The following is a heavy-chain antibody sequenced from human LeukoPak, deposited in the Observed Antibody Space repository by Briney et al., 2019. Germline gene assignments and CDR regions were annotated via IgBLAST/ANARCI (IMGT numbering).Heavy chain of an antibody. CDR1: GGSISSGSYY. D-gene: IGHD4-17*01. V-gene: IGHV4-61*10. CDR2: INHRGST. Sequence: SETLSLTCTVSGGSISSGSYYWSWIRQPAGKGLEWIGEINHRGSTNYNPSLKSRVTISVDTSKNQFSLKLSSVTAADTAVYYCARVPTVTFFDYWGQGTLVTVSS. CDR3: ARVPTVTFFDY. J-gene: IGHJ4*02.